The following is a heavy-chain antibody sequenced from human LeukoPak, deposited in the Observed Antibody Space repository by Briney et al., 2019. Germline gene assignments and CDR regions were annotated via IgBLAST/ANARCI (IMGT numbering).Heavy chain of an antibody. V-gene: IGHV3-15*01. CDR2: IKSKNDGGTT. J-gene: IGHJ4*02. CDR1: GFTFNSYA. Sequence: GGSLRLSCAASGFTFNSYAMTWVRQAPGKGPEWVGRIKSKNDGGTTDYGSPVKGRFTISRDDSKNTLYLQMNSLITDDTAIYYCTPVMVEDRGFWGQGTLVTVSS. CDR3: TPVMVEDRGF. D-gene: IGHD2-15*01.